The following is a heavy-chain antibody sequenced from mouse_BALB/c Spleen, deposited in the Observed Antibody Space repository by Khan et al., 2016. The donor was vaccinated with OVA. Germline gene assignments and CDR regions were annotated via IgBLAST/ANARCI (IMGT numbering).Heavy chain of an antibody. V-gene: IGHV3-2*02. CDR3: ARKDYYDYDPFPY. D-gene: IGHD2-4*01. J-gene: IGHJ3*01. Sequence: EVQLQESGPGLVKPSQSLSLTCTVTGYSITSEYAWNWIRHFPGNKLEWMGYINYSGNTRYNPSLKSRISITRDNSKNQFFLQLNSVTTEDTATYFCARKDYYDYDPFPYWGQGTLVTVSA. CDR1: GYSITSEYA. CDR2: INYSGNT.